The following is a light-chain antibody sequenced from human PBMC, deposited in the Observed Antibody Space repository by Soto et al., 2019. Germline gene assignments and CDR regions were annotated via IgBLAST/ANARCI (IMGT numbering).Light chain of an antibody. J-gene: IGLJ1*01. V-gene: IGLV2-14*01. CDR2: HVT. Sequence: QCVLTKSASGSRSPGRSITISCTRTSSDVGGHDYVSWYQQHPGKAPTLMIYHVTNRPSGVSSRFSGSKSGNTAFLIISGLQAEDEADYYCSSYTSSSTFVFGTGTKATVL. CDR3: SSYTSSSTFV. CDR1: SSDVGGHDY.